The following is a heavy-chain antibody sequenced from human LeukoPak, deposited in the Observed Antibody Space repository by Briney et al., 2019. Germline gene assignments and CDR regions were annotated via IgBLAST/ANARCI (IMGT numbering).Heavy chain of an antibody. CDR2: IDWDDDK. CDR1: GFSLSTSGMR. J-gene: IGHJ4*02. CDR3: ARMAYYYDSSGYTDYFDY. D-gene: IGHD3-22*01. Sequence: SGPALVKPTQTLTLTCTFSGFSLSTSGMRVSWIRQPPGKALEWLARIDWDDDKFYSTSLKTRLTISKDTSKNQVVLIMTNMDPVDTATYYCARMAYYYDSSGYTDYFDYWGQGTLVTVSS. V-gene: IGHV2-70*04.